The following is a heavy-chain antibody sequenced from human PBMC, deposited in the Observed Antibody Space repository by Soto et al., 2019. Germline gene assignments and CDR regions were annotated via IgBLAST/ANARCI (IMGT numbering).Heavy chain of an antibody. D-gene: IGHD1-20*01. CDR3: ARWVEVSLDYFDS. Sequence: PSETLSLTCPVSGDSMSNGYYYWSWVRQNPGKGLEWIGHIYHSGRTYYNPSLKSRVGILVDTSKNQFSLNLNSVTAADTAVYYCARWVEVSLDYFDSWGQGTPVTVS. CDR2: IYHSGRT. CDR1: GDSMSNGYYY. J-gene: IGHJ4*02. V-gene: IGHV4-31*03.